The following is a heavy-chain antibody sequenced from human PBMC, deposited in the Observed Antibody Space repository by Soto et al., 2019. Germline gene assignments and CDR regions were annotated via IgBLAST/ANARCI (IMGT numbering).Heavy chain of an antibody. D-gene: IGHD1-1*01. CDR3: ARVRRNDASDYYGMDV. V-gene: IGHV3-48*02. CDR1: GFSFSTST. J-gene: IGHJ6*02. CDR2: ISSGSTTI. Sequence: LRLSCAASGFSFSTSTMNWVRQAPGKGLEWVSYISSGSTTIYYADSVKGRFTISRDNGKNSLYLQMNSLRDEDTAVYYCARVRRNDASDYYGMDVWGQGTTVTVSS.